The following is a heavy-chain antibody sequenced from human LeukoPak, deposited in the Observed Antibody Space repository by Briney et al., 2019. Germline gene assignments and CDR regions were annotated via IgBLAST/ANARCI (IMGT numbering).Heavy chain of an antibody. CDR2: ISSSGSTI. CDR3: ARGIRSDWHILGNDYFYYYMDV. J-gene: IGHJ6*03. CDR1: GFTFSDYY. V-gene: IGHV3-11*04. D-gene: IGHD7-27*01. Sequence: PGGSLRLSCAASGFTFSDYYMSWIRQAPGKGLEWVSYISSSGSTIYYADSVKGRFTISRDNAKNSLYLQMNSLRAEDTAVYFCARGIRSDWHILGNDYFYYYMDVWGKGTTVTVSS.